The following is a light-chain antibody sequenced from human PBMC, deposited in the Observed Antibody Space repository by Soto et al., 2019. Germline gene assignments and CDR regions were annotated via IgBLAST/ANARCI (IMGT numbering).Light chain of an antibody. J-gene: IGKJ5*01. CDR1: QSVTSN. CDR2: GTS. V-gene: IGKV3-15*01. CDR3: QQYDKWPPLT. Sequence: IGFTNSAATLSVSTGERATLSCRASQSVTSNLVWYQQKPGQAPRLLIYGTSTRATGIPARFSGSGSGTEFTLTISSLQSEDFAVYYCQQYDKWPPLTFGQGTRLEIK.